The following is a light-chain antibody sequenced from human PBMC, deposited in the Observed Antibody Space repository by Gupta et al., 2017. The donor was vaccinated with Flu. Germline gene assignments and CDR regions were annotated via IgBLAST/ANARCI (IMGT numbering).Light chain of an antibody. CDR3: QSADSSGDYDL. J-gene: IGLJ2*01. Sequence: SYDLTQPPSASFSPGQTARITCSGDALAKQYAYWYQQKPGQAPVLVIYKDSERPSGIPERFSGSGSGTTVTLTISGVQAEDEADYYCQSADSSGDYDLFGGGTKLTVL. CDR1: ALAKQY. CDR2: KDS. V-gene: IGLV3-25*02.